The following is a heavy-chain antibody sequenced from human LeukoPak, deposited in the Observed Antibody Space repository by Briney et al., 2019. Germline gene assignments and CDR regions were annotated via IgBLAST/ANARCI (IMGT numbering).Heavy chain of an antibody. D-gene: IGHD6-19*01. J-gene: IGHJ4*02. Sequence: ASVKVSCKSSGYTFTSYYIHWVRQAPGQGLEWMGIISPSGGGTGYAQNFQGRVTMTRDTSTSTVYMELSSLRSEDTAVYFCARGGPQWLVLRKRFYFDSWGQGTLVTVSS. CDR2: ISPSGGGT. CDR3: ARGGPQWLVLRKRFYFDS. CDR1: GYTFTSYY. V-gene: IGHV1-46*01.